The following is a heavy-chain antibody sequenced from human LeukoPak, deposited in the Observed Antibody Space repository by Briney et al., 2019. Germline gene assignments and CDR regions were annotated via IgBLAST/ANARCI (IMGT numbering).Heavy chain of an antibody. D-gene: IGHD3-10*01. J-gene: IGHJ3*01. CDR3: ARLTRQGRAFDV. CDR1: GYTFTDYY. V-gene: IGHV1-2*02. Sequence: ASVKVSCKASGYTFTDYYMNWVRQAPGQGLEWMGWINPNSGGTNYAQKSQGRVTMTRDTSISTAYMELSRLRSDDTAVYYCARLTRQGRAFDVWGQGTVVTVSS. CDR2: INPNSGGT.